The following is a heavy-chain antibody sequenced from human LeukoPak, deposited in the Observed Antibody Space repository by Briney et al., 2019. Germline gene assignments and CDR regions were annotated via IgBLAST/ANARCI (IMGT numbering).Heavy chain of an antibody. CDR3: ARREGDILTGYLNY. V-gene: IGHV1-69*05. J-gene: IGHJ4*02. CDR2: IIPIFGTA. D-gene: IGHD3-9*01. CDR1: GGTFSSYA. Sequence: ASVKVSCKASGGTFSSYAISWVRQAPGQGLEWMGGIIPIFGTANYAQKFQGRVTITTDESTGTAYMELSSLRSEDTAVYYCARREGDILTGYLNYWGQGTLVTVSS.